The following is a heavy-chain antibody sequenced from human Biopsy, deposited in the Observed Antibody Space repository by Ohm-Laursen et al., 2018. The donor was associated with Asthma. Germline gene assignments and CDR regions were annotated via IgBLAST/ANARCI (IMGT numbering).Heavy chain of an antibody. CDR3: ARGDSSNWPHYYFDY. V-gene: IGHV3-53*01. Sequence: SLRLSCAASGFAVSRDHMFWVRQAPGKGLEWVSVIYSGGTSHTADSVRGRFTISRDYSKNTLYLQMHSPRAEDTAVYYCARGDSSNWPHYYFDYWGQGTLVTVSS. J-gene: IGHJ4*02. CDR1: GFAVSRDH. D-gene: IGHD3-22*01. CDR2: IYSGGTS.